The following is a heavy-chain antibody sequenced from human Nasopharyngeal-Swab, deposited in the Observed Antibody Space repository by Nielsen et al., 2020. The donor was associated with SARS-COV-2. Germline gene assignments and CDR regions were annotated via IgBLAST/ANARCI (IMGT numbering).Heavy chain of an antibody. J-gene: IGHJ2*01. CDR1: GGSFSGYY. V-gene: IGHV4-34*01. CDR2: INHSGST. D-gene: IGHD7-27*01. Sequence: SETLSLTCAVYGGSFSGYYWSWIRQPPGKGLEWIGEINHSGSTNCNPSLKSRVTISVDTSKNQFSLKLSSVTAADTAVYYCARGFLTGDHDWYFDLWGRGTLVTVSS. CDR3: ARGFLTGDHDWYFDL.